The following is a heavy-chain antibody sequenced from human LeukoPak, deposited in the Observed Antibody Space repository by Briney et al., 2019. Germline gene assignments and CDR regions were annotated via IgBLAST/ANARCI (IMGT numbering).Heavy chain of an antibody. D-gene: IGHD5-12*01. V-gene: IGHV1-2*02. CDR1: GYTFTSYY. J-gene: IGHJ3*02. CDR2: INPNSGGT. Sequence: ASVKASCKASGYTFTSYYIHWVRQAPGQGLEWMGWINPNSGGTKYAQKFQGRVTMTRDTSISTAYMELSRLRSDDTAVYYCARLSWLRHACDIWGQGTMVTVSS. CDR3: ARLSWLRHACDI.